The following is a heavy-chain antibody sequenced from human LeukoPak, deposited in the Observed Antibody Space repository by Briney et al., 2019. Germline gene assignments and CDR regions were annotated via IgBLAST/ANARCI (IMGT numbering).Heavy chain of an antibody. CDR2: IRSKALYGTS. CDR1: GFRFSGYA. J-gene: IGHJ4*02. D-gene: IGHD3-10*02. V-gene: IGHV3-49*04. CDR3: VRESVRDYYFDY. Sequence: GGSLRLSCTGSGFRFSGYALSWVRQAPGKGLEWVGFIRSKALYGTSEYAASVECRFTISRDDYNIIAYLQMNSLKTEDTDDYFCVRESVRDYYFDYWGQGTLVTVSS.